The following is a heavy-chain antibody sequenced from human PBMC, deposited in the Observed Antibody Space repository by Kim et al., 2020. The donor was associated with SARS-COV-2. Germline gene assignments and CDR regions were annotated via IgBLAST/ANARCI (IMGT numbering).Heavy chain of an antibody. CDR2: IYSGGST. V-gene: IGHV3-66*01. D-gene: IGHD6-13*01. J-gene: IGHJ6*02. CDR3: ARDRSRYSSSWYYYYGMDV. CDR1: GFTVSSNY. Sequence: GGSLRLSCAASGFTVSSNYMSWVRQAPGKGLEWVSVIYSGGSTYYADSVKGRFTISRDNSKNTLYLQMNSLRAEDTAVYYCARDRSRYSSSWYYYYGMDVWGQGTTVTVSS.